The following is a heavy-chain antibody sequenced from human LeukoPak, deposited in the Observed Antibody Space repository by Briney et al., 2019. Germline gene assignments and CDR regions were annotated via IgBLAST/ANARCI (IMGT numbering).Heavy chain of an antibody. D-gene: IGHD3-10*01. CDR1: GFTFSSYS. Sequence: KSGGSLRLSCAVSGFTFSSYSMNWVRQAPGKGLEWVSSISSSSSYIYYADSVKGRFTISRDNAKNSLYLQMNSLRAEDTAVYYCARDRLVRGVSNWFDPWGQGTLVTVSS. CDR3: ARDRLVRGVSNWFDP. CDR2: ISSSSSYI. V-gene: IGHV3-21*01. J-gene: IGHJ5*02.